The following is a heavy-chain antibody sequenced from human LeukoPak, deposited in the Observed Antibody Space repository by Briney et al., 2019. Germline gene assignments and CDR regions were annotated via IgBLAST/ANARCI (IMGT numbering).Heavy chain of an antibody. Sequence: GGSPRLSCAASGFTVSSNYMSWVRQAPGKGLEWVSVIYSSGSTYYADSVKGRFTISRDNSKNTLYLQMNSLRAEDTAVYYCASRDYYDSSGYYDSLDIWGQGTMVTVSS. V-gene: IGHV3-66*01. J-gene: IGHJ3*02. CDR1: GFTVSSNY. CDR3: ASRDYYDSSGYYDSLDI. D-gene: IGHD3-22*01. CDR2: IYSSGST.